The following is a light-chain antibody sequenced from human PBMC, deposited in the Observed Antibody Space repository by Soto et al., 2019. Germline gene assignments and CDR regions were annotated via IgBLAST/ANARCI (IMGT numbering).Light chain of an antibody. J-gene: IGKJ1*01. V-gene: IGKV1-5*01. Sequence: DIQRTQSPSSLSAFVGDRVTITCRASQSINDWLAWYQQKPGKAPQLLIYGASTLGSGVPSRFRGSGSGTEFTLTISSLQPDDIATYYCQQYNSLHVAFGQGTKVDIK. CDR3: QQYNSLHVA. CDR1: QSINDW. CDR2: GAS.